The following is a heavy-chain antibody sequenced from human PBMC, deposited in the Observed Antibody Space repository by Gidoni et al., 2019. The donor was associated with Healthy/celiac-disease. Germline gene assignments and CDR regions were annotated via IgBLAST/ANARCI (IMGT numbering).Heavy chain of an antibody. CDR2: IKSKTDGGTT. CDR3: TTDLDSGTPTNYYYYYMEV. D-gene: IGHD2-21*01. V-gene: IGHV3-15*01. J-gene: IGHJ6*03. Sequence: EVQLVESGGGLVKPGGSLRLSCAASGFTFSNAWMSWVRQAPGKGLEWVGRIKSKTDGGTTDYAAPVKGRFTISRDDSKNTLYLQMNSLKTEDTAVYYCTTDLDSGTPTNYYYYYMEVWGKGTTVTVSS. CDR1: GFTFSNAW.